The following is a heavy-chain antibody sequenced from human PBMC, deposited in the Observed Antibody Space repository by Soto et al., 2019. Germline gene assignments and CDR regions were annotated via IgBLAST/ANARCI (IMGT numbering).Heavy chain of an antibody. Sequence: PGGSLRLSCGASGFTFSSYSINWVLPAPGKGLEWVSSIISNSHYISYADSVRGRFTVSRNDAENSLYLQMDSLRAEDTALYYCARVKDDGSCFDVWGQGTPVTVSS. CDR1: GFTFSSYS. J-gene: IGHJ4*02. CDR2: IISNSHYI. D-gene: IGHD3-10*01. V-gene: IGHV3-21*01. CDR3: ARVKDDGSCFDV.